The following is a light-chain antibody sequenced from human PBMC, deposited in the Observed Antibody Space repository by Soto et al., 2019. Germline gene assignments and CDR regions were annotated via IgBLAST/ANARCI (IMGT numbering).Light chain of an antibody. J-gene: IGKJ1*01. V-gene: IGKV1-5*03. Sequence: DILMTQSPSTLSASIGDRVNITCRASQGIAGRLAWYQQRPGKAPKLLIYKASNLQSGVPSRFSGGGSGTEFTLTITSLQPDDFATYYCQHYYTYSPWTFGQGTKVDIK. CDR2: KAS. CDR1: QGIAGR. CDR3: QHYYTYSPWT.